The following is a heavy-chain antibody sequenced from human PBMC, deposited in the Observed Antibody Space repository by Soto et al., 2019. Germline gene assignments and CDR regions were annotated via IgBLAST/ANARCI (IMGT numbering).Heavy chain of an antibody. CDR2: INHSGST. Sequence: SETLSLTCAVYGGSFSGYYWIWILQPPGKGLEWIGEINHSGSTNYNPSLKSRVTISVDTSKNQFSLKPSSVTAADTAVYYCARGFLGELSYTFGGPYYCYYMAVWGKGTTVTVSS. V-gene: IGHV4-34*01. D-gene: IGHD3-16*02. CDR1: GGSFSGYY. CDR3: ARGFLGELSYTFGGPYYCYYMAV. J-gene: IGHJ6*03.